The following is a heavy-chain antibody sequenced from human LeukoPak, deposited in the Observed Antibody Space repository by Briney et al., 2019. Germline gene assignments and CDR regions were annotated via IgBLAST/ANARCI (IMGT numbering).Heavy chain of an antibody. D-gene: IGHD5-18*01. J-gene: IGHJ4*02. CDR1: GGSISSSNW. V-gene: IGHV4-4*02. CDR2: IYHSGST. CDR3: ARHSSYSYGVDY. Sequence: SETLSLTCAVSGGSISSSNWWSWVRQPPGKGLEWIGEIYHSGSTSYNPSLKSRVTISVDTSKNQFSLKLSSVTAADTAVYYCARHSSYSYGVDYWGQGTLVTVSS.